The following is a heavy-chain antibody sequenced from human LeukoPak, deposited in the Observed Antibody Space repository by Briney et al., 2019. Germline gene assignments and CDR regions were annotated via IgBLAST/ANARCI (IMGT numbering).Heavy chain of an antibody. J-gene: IGHJ5*02. CDR1: GYTFSSYG. V-gene: IGHV1-18*01. CDR2: IATYNGNS. D-gene: IGHD6-13*01. CDR3: GRDMVGLAANGDWFVP. Sequence: ASVKVSCKASGYTFSSYGISWVRHAPGQGLEWMGCIATYNGNSKYAQNVQDRVTMTTDTSTTPAYIELTILRTDDPAVYYRGRDMVGLAANGDWFVPWGQGALVTVSS.